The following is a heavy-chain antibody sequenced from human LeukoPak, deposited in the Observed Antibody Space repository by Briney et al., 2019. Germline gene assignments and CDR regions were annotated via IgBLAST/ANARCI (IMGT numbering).Heavy chain of an antibody. Sequence: GGSLRLSCAASGXTFSNYWMHWVRQAPGKGLVWVSRINSGGSSTSYADSVKGRFTISRDNAKSTLYLQMNSLRAEDTAVYYCARGPPRGYSYGHDAFDIWRQGTMVTVSS. D-gene: IGHD5-18*01. CDR2: INSGGSST. V-gene: IGHV3-74*01. CDR1: GXTFSNYW. J-gene: IGHJ3*02. CDR3: ARGPPRGYSYGHDAFDI.